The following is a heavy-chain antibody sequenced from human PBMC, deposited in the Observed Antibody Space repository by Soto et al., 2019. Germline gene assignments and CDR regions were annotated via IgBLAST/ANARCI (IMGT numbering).Heavy chain of an antibody. CDR2: ISIGSSSM. CDR3: VPRGIITPYFDY. CDR1: GFTFRNYK. J-gene: IGHJ4*02. Sequence: GGSLRLPCEASGFTFRNYKMNWVRQAPGKGLEWVSQISIGSSSMDYADSVKGRFTISRDNSKNTLYLQMSSLRPEDTAVYYCVPRGIITPYFDYWGQGTLVTVSS. D-gene: IGHD1-20*01. V-gene: IGHV3-48*01.